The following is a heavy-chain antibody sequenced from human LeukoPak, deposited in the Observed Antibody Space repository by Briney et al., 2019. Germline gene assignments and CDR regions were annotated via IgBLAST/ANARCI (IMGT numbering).Heavy chain of an antibody. CDR2: ISWNSGSI. CDR1: GFTFDDYA. CDR3: AKPGYSSGWGLYYLDY. D-gene: IGHD6-19*01. Sequence: PGRSLRLSCAASGFTFDDYAMHWVRQAPGKGLEWVSGISWNSGSIGYADSVKGRFTISRDNAKNSLYLQMNSLRAEDTALYYCAKPGYSSGWGLYYLDYWGQGTLVTVSS. V-gene: IGHV3-9*01. J-gene: IGHJ4*02.